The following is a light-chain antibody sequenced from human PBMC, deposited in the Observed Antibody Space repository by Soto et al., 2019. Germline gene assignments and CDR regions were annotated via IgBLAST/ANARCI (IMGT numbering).Light chain of an antibody. CDR3: EAWDDSLSGLG. CDR2: RNN. J-gene: IGLJ2*01. CDR1: SSNIGSNY. V-gene: IGLV1-47*01. Sequence: QSVLTELPSACGTPGQRVTISCSGSSSNIGSNYVYWYQQLPGTAPKLLIYRNNQRPSGVPDRFSGSKSGTSASLAISGLRSEDEADYYCEAWDDSLSGLGFGGGTKLTVL.